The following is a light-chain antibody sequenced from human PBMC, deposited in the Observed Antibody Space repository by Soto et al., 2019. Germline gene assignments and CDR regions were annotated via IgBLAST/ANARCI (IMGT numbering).Light chain of an antibody. CDR1: SSNLGDNT. CDR2: SYD. CDR3: AAWDASLDGYV. Sequence: QSVLTQPPSASGTPGQRVTISCSTRSSNLGDNTVNWYQHVPGTAPKLLIYSYDQRPSGVPDRFSGSKSGTSAPLAISGLQSEDEADYYCAAWDASLDGYVFGTGTKLTVL. V-gene: IGLV1-44*01. J-gene: IGLJ1*01.